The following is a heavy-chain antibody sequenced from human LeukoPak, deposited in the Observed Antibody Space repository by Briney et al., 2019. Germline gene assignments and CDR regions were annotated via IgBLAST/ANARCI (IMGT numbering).Heavy chain of an antibody. Sequence: GGSLRLSCAASGFTFSSYAMSWVRQAPGKGLEWVSAISGSGGITYYADSVKGRFTISRDNSKNTLYLQMNSLRAEDTAVYYCAKDQDSSGWYAPLDYWGQGTLVTVSS. CDR1: GFTFSSYA. V-gene: IGHV3-23*01. CDR2: ISGSGGIT. D-gene: IGHD6-19*01. CDR3: AKDQDSSGWYAPLDY. J-gene: IGHJ4*02.